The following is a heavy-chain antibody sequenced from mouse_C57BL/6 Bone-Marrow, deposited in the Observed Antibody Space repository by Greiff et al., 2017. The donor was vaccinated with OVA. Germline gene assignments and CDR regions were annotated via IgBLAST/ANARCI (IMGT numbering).Heavy chain of an antibody. CDR1: GYSITSGYY. J-gene: IGHJ2*01. D-gene: IGHD2-3*01. V-gene: IGHV3-6*01. CDR3: ARDGYSPDYFDY. Sequence: DVKLQESGPGLVKPSQSLSLTCSVTGYSITSGYYWNWIRQFPGNKLEWMGYISYDGSNNYNPSLKNRISITRDTSKNQFFLKLNSVTTEDTATYYCARDGYSPDYFDYWGQGTTLTVSS. CDR2: ISYDGSN.